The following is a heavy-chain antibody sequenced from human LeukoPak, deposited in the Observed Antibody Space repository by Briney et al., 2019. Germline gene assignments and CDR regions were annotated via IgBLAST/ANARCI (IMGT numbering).Heavy chain of an antibody. CDR2: IYHSGSS. D-gene: IGHD3-16*01. CDR1: GFTFSSYTM. V-gene: IGHV4-4*02. J-gene: IGHJ4*02. CDR3: ASGQDYTWGQ. Sequence: PGGSLRLSCAASGFTFSSYTMSWVRQAPGKGLEWVGEIYHSGSSNYNPSLKSRATISVDKSKNQFSLNLSSVTAADTAVYYCASGQDYTWGQWGQGTLVTVSS.